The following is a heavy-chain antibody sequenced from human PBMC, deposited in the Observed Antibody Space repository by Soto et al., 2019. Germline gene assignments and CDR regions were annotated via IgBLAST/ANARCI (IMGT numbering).Heavy chain of an antibody. CDR2: IYYSGST. Sequence: PSETLSLTCTVSGGSISSYYWSWIRQPPGKGLEWIGYIYYSGSTNYNPSLKSRVTISVDTSKNQFSLKLSSVTAADTAVYYCAGPYAGHFDSRAQGTPVPVSS. J-gene: IGHJ5*01. V-gene: IGHV4-59*01. CDR3: AGPYAGHFDS. D-gene: IGHD3-16*01. CDR1: GGSISSYY.